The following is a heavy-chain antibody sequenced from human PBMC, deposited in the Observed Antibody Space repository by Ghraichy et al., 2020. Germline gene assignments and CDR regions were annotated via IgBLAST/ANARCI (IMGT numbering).Heavy chain of an antibody. CDR2: IYSTGSIT. D-gene: IGHD6-19*01. CDR1: GFALTSFA. CDR3: VRKAPTGPTSGWYYDY. V-gene: IGHV3-64D*06. Sequence: GGSLRLSCAASGFALTSFAMHWVRQAPGKRLEYVSLIYSTGSITSYADSVKGRFSISRDTSKNTLFLQMSSLRVEDTAVYYCVRKAPTGPTSGWYYDYWGHGTLVTVSS. J-gene: IGHJ4*01.